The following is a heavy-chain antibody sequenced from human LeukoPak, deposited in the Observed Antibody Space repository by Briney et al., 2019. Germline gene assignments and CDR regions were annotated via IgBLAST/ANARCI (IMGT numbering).Heavy chain of an antibody. CDR2: IHHSGST. D-gene: IGHD3-22*01. V-gene: IGHV4-38-2*02. CDR1: GYSTTSGYF. J-gene: IGHJ3*02. Sequence: SETLSLTCTVSGYSTTSGYFWGWIRQPPGKGLEWIGSIHHSGSTYYNPSLKSRITISIDTSKNQFSLELSSVTAADTAVYYCAREMDYYDSSGYDAFDIWGQGTMVTVS. CDR3: AREMDYYDSSGYDAFDI.